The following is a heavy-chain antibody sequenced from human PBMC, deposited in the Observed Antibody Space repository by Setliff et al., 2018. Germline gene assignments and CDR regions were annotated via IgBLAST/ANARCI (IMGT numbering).Heavy chain of an antibody. CDR3: ARTGTYRYFDY. CDR2: IYYRGDT. V-gene: IGHV4-39*01. D-gene: IGHD1-1*01. CDR1: GASLSSGTYY. J-gene: IGHJ4*02. Sequence: SETLSLTCTVSGASLSSGTYYWGWIRQPPGKGLEWIGRIYYRGDTYYNASLKGRLTISVDTAQNQFSLRLTSVTAADTAVYYCARTGTYRYFDYWGQGALVTVYS.